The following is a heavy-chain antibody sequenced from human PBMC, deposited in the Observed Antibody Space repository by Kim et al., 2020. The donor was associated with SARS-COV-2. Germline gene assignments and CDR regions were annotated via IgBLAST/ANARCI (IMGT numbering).Heavy chain of an antibody. Sequence: SETLSLTCTRTRTPISSSFTRWLPQPPGKGLDRIGHTYYSGTTTYNPSLTSRATTPVDTSKNQFSMKLSSVTDADTAVYYCASDRGLRYSLDGFDPWGQG. V-gene: IGHV4-59*01. D-gene: IGHD3-9*01. CDR1: RTPISSSF. CDR3: ASDRGLRYSLDGFDP. CDR2: TYYSGTT. J-gene: IGHJ5*02.